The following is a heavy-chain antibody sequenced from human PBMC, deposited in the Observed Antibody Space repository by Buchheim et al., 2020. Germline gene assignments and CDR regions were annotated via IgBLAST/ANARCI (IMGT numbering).Heavy chain of an antibody. V-gene: IGHV1-2*02. Sequence: QVQLVQSGAEVKKPGASVKVSCKASGYTSTGYYMHWVRQAPGQGLEWMGWINPNSGGTNYAQKFQGRVTMTRDTSIRPAYMELSRLRSDDTAVYYCAREPPPSNWVYYFDYWGQGTL. CDR2: INPNSGGT. J-gene: IGHJ4*02. CDR3: AREPPPSNWVYYFDY. CDR1: GYTSTGYY. D-gene: IGHD1-1*01.